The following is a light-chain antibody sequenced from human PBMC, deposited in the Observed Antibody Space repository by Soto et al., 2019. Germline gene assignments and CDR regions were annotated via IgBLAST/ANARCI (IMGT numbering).Light chain of an antibody. J-gene: IGLJ3*02. CDR3: SSYVTSGTLV. CDR2: EVS. Sequence: QSALTRAASVSGSPGQSITISCTGTSSDIGGSDYVSWYQKHPGKAPKVIIYEVSDRPSGVSDRFSGSKSGNTASLTISGLQAEDEADYYCSSYVTSGTLVFGGGTKLTVL. V-gene: IGLV2-14*01. CDR1: SSDIGGSDY.